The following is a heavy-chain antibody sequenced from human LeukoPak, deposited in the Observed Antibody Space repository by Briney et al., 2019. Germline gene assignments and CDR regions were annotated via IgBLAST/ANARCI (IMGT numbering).Heavy chain of an antibody. Sequence: ASVKVSCKASGYTFTSYYMHWVRQAPGQGLEWMGIINPSGGSTSYAQKFQGRVTMTRDTSTSTVYMELSSLRSEDTAVYYCARVGYHYDSSGYYPFDYWGQGTLVTVSS. CDR2: INPSGGST. CDR3: ARVGYHYDSSGYYPFDY. CDR1: GYTFTSYY. J-gene: IGHJ4*02. D-gene: IGHD3-22*01. V-gene: IGHV1-46*01.